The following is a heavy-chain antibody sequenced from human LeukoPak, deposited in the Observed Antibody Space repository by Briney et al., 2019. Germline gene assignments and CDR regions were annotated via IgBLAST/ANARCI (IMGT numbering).Heavy chain of an antibody. CDR1: GFTFGTYW. CDR3: ARVHHSSSWGTDDC. D-gene: IGHD6-13*01. V-gene: IGHV3-7*01. Sequence: GGSLRLSCAAYGFTFGTYWMTWVRQAPGKGLEWVANIKEDGSEKYYVDSVRGRFTISRDNAKYSLYLHMNSLRAEDTAVYYCARVHHSSSWGTDDCWGQGTLVTVSS. J-gene: IGHJ4*02. CDR2: IKEDGSEK.